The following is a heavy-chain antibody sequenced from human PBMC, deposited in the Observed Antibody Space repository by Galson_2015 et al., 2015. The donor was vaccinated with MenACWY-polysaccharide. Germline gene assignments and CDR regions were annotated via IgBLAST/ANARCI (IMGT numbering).Heavy chain of an antibody. CDR1: GFSVTATGVG. D-gene: IGHD1-26*01. V-gene: IGHV2-5*02. Sequence: PALVKPPQALSLTCTFSGFSVTATGVGVGWIRQPPGKAPEWLAHIYWDGDKRFSPSLGARLTITKDTSRDQVVLTMTDMDPVDTATYYGVRLLGGVSFDSWGQGTL. CDR2: IYWDGDK. J-gene: IGHJ4*02. CDR3: VRLLGGVSFDS.